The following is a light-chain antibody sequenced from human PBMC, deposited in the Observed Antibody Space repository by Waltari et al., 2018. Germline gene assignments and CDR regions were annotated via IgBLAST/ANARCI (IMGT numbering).Light chain of an antibody. J-gene: IGLJ2*01. CDR1: SRDIGCYYL. Sequence: QSALTQPASVSGSPGQSITISCTATSRDIGCYYLASWYQQHPGKAPKPMIYDVTKRPSGISSRFSGSKSGITASLTISGLQAEDEADYYCCSYAGFSTVVFGGGTKLTVL. CDR2: DVT. V-gene: IGLV2-23*02. CDR3: CSYAGFSTVV.